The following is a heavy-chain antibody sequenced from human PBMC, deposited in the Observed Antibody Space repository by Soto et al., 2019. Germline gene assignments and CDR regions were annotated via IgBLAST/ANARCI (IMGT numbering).Heavy chain of an antibody. CDR1: GGSISSGDYY. CDR2: IYYSGNT. V-gene: IGHV4-30-4*01. J-gene: IGHJ5*02. CDR3: ARTGYSSSWYWFDP. Sequence: HVQLQESGPGLVKPSQTLSLTCTVSGGSISSGDYYWSWIRQPPGKGLEWIGYIYYSGNTYYNPSLKSRITMSVDTSKNQFSLKLTSVTAADTAVYYCARTGYSSSWYWFDPWGQGTLVIVSS. D-gene: IGHD6-13*01.